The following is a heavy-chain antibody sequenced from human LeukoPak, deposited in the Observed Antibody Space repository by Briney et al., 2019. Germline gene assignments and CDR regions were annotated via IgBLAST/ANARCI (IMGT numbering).Heavy chain of an antibody. Sequence: GGSLRLSCAASGFTFDDYAMHWVRQPPGKGLEWVSLITGDGDTTYHADSVRGRFSISRDNSRNSLYLQMDSLRTEDTALYYCAKSRNYGSGSYVDYWGPGTLVTVSS. J-gene: IGHJ4*02. CDR2: ITGDGDTT. D-gene: IGHD3-10*01. V-gene: IGHV3-43*02. CDR1: GFTFDDYA. CDR3: AKSRNYGSGSYVDY.